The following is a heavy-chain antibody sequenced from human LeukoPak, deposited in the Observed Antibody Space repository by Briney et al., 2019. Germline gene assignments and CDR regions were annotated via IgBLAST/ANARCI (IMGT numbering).Heavy chain of an antibody. J-gene: IGHJ6*02. CDR2: IKQDGSEK. Sequence: GGSLRLSCAASGFTFSSYWMSWVRQAPGKGLEWVANIKQDGSEKYYVDSVKGRFTISRDNAKNSLYLQMNSLRAEDTAVYYCAKVKGRMVRGYRTGDYYGMDVWGQGTTVTVSS. CDR1: GFTFSSYW. CDR3: AKVKGRMVRGYRTGDYYGMDV. V-gene: IGHV3-7*03. D-gene: IGHD3-10*01.